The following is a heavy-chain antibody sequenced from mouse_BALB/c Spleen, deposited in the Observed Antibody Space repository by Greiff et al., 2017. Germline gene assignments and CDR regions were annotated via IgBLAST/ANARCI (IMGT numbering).Heavy chain of an antibody. Sequence: QVQLQQSGAELARPGASVKLSCKASGYTFTSYWMQWVKQRPGQGLEWIGAIYPGDGDTRYTQKFKGKATLTADKSSSTAYMQLSSLASEDSAVYYCARVGSTMITNDYWGQGTTLTVSS. CDR3: ARVGSTMITNDY. J-gene: IGHJ2*01. D-gene: IGHD2-4*01. CDR2: IYPGDGDT. CDR1: GYTFTSYW. V-gene: IGHV1-87*01.